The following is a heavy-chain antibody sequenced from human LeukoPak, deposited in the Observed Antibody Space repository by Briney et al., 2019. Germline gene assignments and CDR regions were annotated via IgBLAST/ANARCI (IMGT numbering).Heavy chain of an antibody. CDR2: IYYSGST. CDR3: ARTSATPTQFDY. J-gene: IGHJ4*02. V-gene: IGHV4-39*01. D-gene: IGHD5-24*01. Sequence: MASETLSLTCTVSGGSISSSSYYWGWIRQPPGKGLEWIGSIYYSGSTYYNPSLKSRVTISVDTSKNQFSLKLSSVTAADTAVYYCARTSATPTQFDYWARESWSPSPQ. CDR1: GGSISSSSYY.